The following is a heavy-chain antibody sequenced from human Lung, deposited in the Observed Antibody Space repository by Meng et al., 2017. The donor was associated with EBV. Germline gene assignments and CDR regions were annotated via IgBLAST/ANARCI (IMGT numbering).Heavy chain of an antibody. J-gene: IGHJ4*02. D-gene: IGHD5-18*01. CDR1: GGSISSKNYY. CDR2: IYYSGST. Sequence: QVQLQESGPGLVKPSETLSLTCPVSGGSISSKNYYWSWIRQHPGKGLEWIGYIYYSGSTYYNPSLKSRVTISVDRSKNQFSLKLSSVTAADTAVYYCARGVSDTAMVPYYFDYWGQGTLVTVSS. CDR3: ARGVSDTAMVPYYFDY. V-gene: IGHV4-30-4*08.